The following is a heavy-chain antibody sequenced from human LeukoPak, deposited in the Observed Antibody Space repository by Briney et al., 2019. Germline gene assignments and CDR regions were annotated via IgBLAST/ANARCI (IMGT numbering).Heavy chain of an antibody. CDR1: GFIFSNYA. J-gene: IGHJ4*02. CDR3: AREGRDTAMFI. Sequence: GGSLRLSCAASGFIFSNYAIHWVRQAPGKGLEWVAVISYDGSNKYYADSVKGRFTISRDISKNTLYLQMNSLRAEDTAVYYCAREGRDTAMFIWGQGTLVTVSS. CDR2: ISYDGSNK. D-gene: IGHD5-18*01. V-gene: IGHV3-30*04.